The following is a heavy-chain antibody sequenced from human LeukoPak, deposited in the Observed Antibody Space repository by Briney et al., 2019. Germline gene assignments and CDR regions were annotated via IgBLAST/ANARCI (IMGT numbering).Heavy chain of an antibody. D-gene: IGHD3-10*01. CDR2: INPNSGGT. V-gene: IGHV1-2*04. CDR3: ARGLLWFGEPTLDY. CDR1: GYTFTGYY. J-gene: IGHJ4*02. Sequence: ASVTVSCKASGYTFTGYYMHWVRQAPGQGLEWMGWINPNSGGTNYAQKFQGWVTMTRDTSISTAYMELSRLRSDDTAVYYCARGLLWFGEPTLDYWGQGTLVTVSS.